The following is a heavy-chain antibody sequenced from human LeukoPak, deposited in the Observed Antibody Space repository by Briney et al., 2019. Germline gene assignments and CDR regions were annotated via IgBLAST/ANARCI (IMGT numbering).Heavy chain of an antibody. J-gene: IGHJ4*02. CDR2: IKSKTDGGTT. V-gene: IGHV3-15*01. D-gene: IGHD2-21*01. Sequence: PGGSLRLSCAASGFTFSNAWMSWVRQAPGKGLEWVGRIKSKTDGGTTDYAAPVKGRFTISRDDSKNTLYLQMNSLKTEDTAVYYCTTIRGYCGGDCYGYWGQGTLVTVSS. CDR1: GFTFSNAW. CDR3: TTIRGYCGGDCYGY.